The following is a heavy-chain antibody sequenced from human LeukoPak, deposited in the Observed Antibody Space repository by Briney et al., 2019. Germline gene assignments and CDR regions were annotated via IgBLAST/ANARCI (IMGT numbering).Heavy chain of an antibody. Sequence: LSGGSLRLSCAASGFTFSAYAMSWVRQAPGKGLEWVSSISDSAGSTYYAASLTGRFTISRDSSRTTLYLQVNSLRAEDTAVYYCAKQSAGVTTGYFDYWGQGTLVTVSS. CDR3: AKQSAGVTTGYFDY. CDR1: GFTFSAYA. V-gene: IGHV3-23*01. J-gene: IGHJ4*02. D-gene: IGHD1-26*01. CDR2: ISDSAGST.